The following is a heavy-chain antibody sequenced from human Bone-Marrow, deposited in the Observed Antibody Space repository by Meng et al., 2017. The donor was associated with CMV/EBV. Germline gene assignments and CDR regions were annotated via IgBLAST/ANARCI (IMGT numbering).Heavy chain of an antibody. V-gene: IGHV4-38-2*02. CDR1: GYSISSGYY. CDR2: INHSGDT. Sequence: SVTLSLTCTVSGYSISSGYYWSWIRQPPGKELEWIATINHSGDTYFNPSLKSRVTISVDTSKNQFSLKLSSVTATDTAIYSCARYYGGLRYFDYWGQGTLVTVSS. D-gene: IGHD4-23*01. CDR3: ARYYGGLRYFDY. J-gene: IGHJ4*02.